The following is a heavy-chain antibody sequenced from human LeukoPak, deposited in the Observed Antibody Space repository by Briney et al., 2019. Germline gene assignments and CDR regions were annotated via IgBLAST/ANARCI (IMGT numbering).Heavy chain of an antibody. CDR1: VFTFSSYC. CDR3: AKDLGPAVTTESDY. CDR2: MSGSGGST. J-gene: IGHJ4*02. D-gene: IGHD4-17*01. V-gene: IGHV3-23*01. Sequence: GGSLRLSCAASVFTFSSYCMSWVRQAPWKGLKWVSTMSGSGGSTYYADSVKGRFTISRDNSKNTLYLQMNSLGAEDTAIYYCAKDLGPAVTTESDYWGQGTLVTVSS.